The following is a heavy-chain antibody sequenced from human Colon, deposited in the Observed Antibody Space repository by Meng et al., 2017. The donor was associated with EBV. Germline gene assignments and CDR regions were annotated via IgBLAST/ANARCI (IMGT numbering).Heavy chain of an antibody. CDR2: IYYRGST. D-gene: IGHD3-3*02. J-gene: IGHJ4*02. CDR3: VISSHN. V-gene: IGHV4-39*07. CDR1: VASITRTSSY. Sequence: QLPLQESGPGLGTHNAPWFPSSTISVASITRTSSYWGWVRQPPGKGLEWIGSIYYRGSTNYNPSLKRRISMSVDMSKNQFSLKVNSVTAADTAIYYCVISSHNWGQGTLVTVSS.